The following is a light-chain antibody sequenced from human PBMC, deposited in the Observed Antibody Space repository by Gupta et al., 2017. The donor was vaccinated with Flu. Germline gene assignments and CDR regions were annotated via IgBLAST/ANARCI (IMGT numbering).Light chain of an antibody. CDR3: QQKSISLCT. CDR1: QKVNNNF. Sequence: VSLLLSSGESSVPSSCAGQKVNNNFLYWYQQKPGQAPKLLIYGASSRASGVPDRFSGSGSGTEFTLTISRREPEDFAMYYCQQKSISLCTFGQGTKVEIK. J-gene: IGKJ2*02. V-gene: IGKV3-20*01. CDR2: GAS.